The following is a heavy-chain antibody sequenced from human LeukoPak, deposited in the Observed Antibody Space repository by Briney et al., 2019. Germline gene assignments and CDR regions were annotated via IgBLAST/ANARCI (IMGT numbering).Heavy chain of an antibody. D-gene: IGHD5-12*01. J-gene: IGHJ4*02. CDR2: INGDGTRT. V-gene: IGHV3-23*01. CDR3: ARDQGGYSTDFNF. CDR1: GFTFSSSV. Sequence: GGSLRLSCAASGFTFSSSVMSWVRQAPGKGLEWVSTINGDGTRTYYSVSSNGRFIISRDNSMNTLYLQMNGLRAEDTAVYYCARDQGGYSTDFNFWGQGTLVTVSS.